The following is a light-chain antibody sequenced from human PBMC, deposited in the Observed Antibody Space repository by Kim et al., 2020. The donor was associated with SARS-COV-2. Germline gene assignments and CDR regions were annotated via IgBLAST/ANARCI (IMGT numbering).Light chain of an antibody. CDR2: DAF. J-gene: IGKJ1*01. Sequence: VSPGERVTLSCRASQSISSSLAWYQHKPGQPPRLLISDAFNRATGVPARFSVSGSGTEFTLTISSLQSEDFAVYYCQRYDNWPWAFGQGTKVDIK. CDR1: QSISSS. CDR3: QRYDNWPWA. V-gene: IGKV3-15*01.